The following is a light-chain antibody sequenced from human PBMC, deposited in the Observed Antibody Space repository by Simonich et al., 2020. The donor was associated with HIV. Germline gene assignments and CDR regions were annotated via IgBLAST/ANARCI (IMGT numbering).Light chain of an antibody. CDR2: DAS. V-gene: IGKV3D-20*01. Sequence: EIVLTQSPGTLSLSPGERATLSCRASQSVSSSYLAWYQQKPGLAPRLLIYDASTRAAGIPARFSGSGSGTDFTLTISSLEPEDFAVYYCQQYGSSPPWTFGQGTKVEIK. J-gene: IGKJ1*01. CDR3: QQYGSSPPWT. CDR1: QSVSSSY.